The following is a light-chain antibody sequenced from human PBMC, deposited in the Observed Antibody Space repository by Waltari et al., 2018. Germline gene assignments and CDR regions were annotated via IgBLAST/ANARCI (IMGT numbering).Light chain of an antibody. CDR1: SSDVGNYHL. J-gene: IGLJ2*01. CDR3: CSYVTGGTLV. V-gene: IGLV2-23*02. CDR2: EIN. Sequence: QSALTQPASVSGSPGQSITISCTGTSSDVGNYHLVPWYQKNPGKAPQLIIYEINMRPSGISNRFSGSKSGNTASLTISGLQAEDEADYYCCSYVTGGTLVFGGGTRLTVL.